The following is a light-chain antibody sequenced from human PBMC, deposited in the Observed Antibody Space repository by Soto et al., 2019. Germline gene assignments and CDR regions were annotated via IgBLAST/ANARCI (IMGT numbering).Light chain of an antibody. CDR2: WAS. Sequence: IVMTQSPDSLAVSLGERATINCKSSQCILYSSKNKNYLAWYQQKPGQVPKLLIYWASTRESGVPDRFSGSGSGTDFTLTISSLQAEDVAVYYCHQYYSSPFTFGPGTKVDIK. CDR3: HQYYSSPFT. V-gene: IGKV4-1*01. CDR1: QCILYSSKNKNY. J-gene: IGKJ3*01.